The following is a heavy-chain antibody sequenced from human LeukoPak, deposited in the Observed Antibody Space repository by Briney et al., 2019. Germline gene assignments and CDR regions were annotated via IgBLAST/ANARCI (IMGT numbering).Heavy chain of an antibody. CDR1: GFTFSDYY. CDR2: ISSSGSTI. CDR3: ARSRSSGWSRYYFDS. Sequence: PGGSLRLSCAASGFTFSDYYMSWIRQAPGKGLEWVSYISSSGSTIYYADSVKGRFTISRDNAKNSLYLQMNSLRAEDTAVYYCARSRSSGWSRYYFDSWGQGTLVTVSS. V-gene: IGHV3-11*01. J-gene: IGHJ4*02. D-gene: IGHD6-19*01.